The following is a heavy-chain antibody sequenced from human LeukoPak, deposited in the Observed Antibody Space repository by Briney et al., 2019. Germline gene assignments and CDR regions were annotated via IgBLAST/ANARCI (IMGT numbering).Heavy chain of an antibody. CDR3: ARDRYQYDSSTYFGCYA. D-gene: IGHD3-22*01. Sequence: GSLRLSWAASGFTFSNPWMSWVRQAPGKGLEGVANIRQDGNEKKYVDSVKGRFTISRDNAENTLYLQMNSLRAEDTAVYYCARDRYQYDSSTYFGCYAWGLGTLVTVSS. CDR1: GFTFSNPW. V-gene: IGHV3-7*01. CDR2: IRQDGNEK. J-gene: IGHJ5*02.